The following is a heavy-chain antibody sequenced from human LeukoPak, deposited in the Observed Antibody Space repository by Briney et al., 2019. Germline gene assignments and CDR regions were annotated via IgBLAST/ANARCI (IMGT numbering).Heavy chain of an antibody. V-gene: IGHV6-1*01. CDR3: AREDSRRDSSSSWYYFYYMDV. CDR2: TYYRSKWYY. CDR1: GDSVSSNTAA. Sequence: SQTLSLTCAISGDSVSSNTAAWNWVRQSPSRGLEWLGRTYYRSKWYYDYATSVSSRMAINPATSKNLFSLQLNSVTPEDTAVYYCAREDSRRDSSSSWYYFYYMDVWGKGTTVTVSS. J-gene: IGHJ6*03. D-gene: IGHD6-6*01.